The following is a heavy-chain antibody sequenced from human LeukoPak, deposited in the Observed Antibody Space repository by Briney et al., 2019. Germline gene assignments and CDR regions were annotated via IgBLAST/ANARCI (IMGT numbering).Heavy chain of an antibody. CDR3: ARGRTPRFYGSGTSFSY. V-gene: IGHV4-34*01. Sequence: SGTLSLTCAVYGGSFSGYSWSWVRQPPGRGLEWIGEIKVSGSTNYNPALKSRVTISVDTSKTQFSLKLSSVTAADTAVYYCARGRTPRFYGSGTSFSYWGQGTLVTVSS. CDR2: IKVSGST. J-gene: IGHJ4*02. D-gene: IGHD3-10*01. CDR1: GGSFSGYS.